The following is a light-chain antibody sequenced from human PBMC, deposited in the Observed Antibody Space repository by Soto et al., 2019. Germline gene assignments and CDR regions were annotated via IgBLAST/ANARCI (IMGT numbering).Light chain of an antibody. Sequence: QSVLTQPPSVSGSPGQSVTISCSGSSSDVGSYNRVSWYQQPPGTAPKLMIYEVSNRPSGVPDRFSGSKSGNTASLSISGLQAEDEADYYCSSYTSGSTLVVFGGGTKLTVL. J-gene: IGLJ2*01. V-gene: IGLV2-18*02. CDR3: SSYTSGSTLVV. CDR1: SSDVGSYNR. CDR2: EVS.